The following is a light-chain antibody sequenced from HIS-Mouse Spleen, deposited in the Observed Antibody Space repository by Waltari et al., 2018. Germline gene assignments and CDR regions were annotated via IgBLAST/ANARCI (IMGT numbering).Light chain of an antibody. CDR2: AAS. V-gene: IGKV1-9*01. Sequence: DIQLTQSPSFLSASVGDRVTITSRASQGISSYLAWYQQKPGKAPKLLIYAASTLQSGVPARFSGSGYGTEFTLTISSLQPEDFATYYCQQLNSYPPTFGQGTKLEIK. J-gene: IGKJ1*01. CDR1: QGISSY. CDR3: QQLNSYPPT.